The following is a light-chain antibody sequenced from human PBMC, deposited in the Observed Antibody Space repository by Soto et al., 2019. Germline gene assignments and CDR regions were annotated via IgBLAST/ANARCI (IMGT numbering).Light chain of an antibody. CDR2: KAS. V-gene: IGKV1-5*03. CDR1: QSISNW. J-gene: IGKJ1*01. CDR3: QQYNSYWT. Sequence: DIQMTQSPSTLSASVGDRVTITCRASQSISNWLAWYQQKPGKAPKLLIYKASSLESGVPSRFSGSGSGTEFTLTISSLQPDDFATYYCQQYNSYWTFGQGTRWIS.